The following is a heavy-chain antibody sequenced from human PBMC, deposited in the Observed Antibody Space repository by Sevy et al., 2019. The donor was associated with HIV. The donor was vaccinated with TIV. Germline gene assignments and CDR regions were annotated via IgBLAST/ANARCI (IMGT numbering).Heavy chain of an antibody. V-gene: IGHV3-11*01. J-gene: IGHJ6*02. CDR3: ARDHVKDGKGGDYYYHAMDV. D-gene: IGHD3-16*01. CDR2: ISGSDDSGGDDTI. Sequence: GGSLRLSCTASGFTLSDYYMSWIRQAPGKGLQWISYISGSDDSGGDDTIYYADSVKGRFTISRDNAKNSLYLLMSSLRADDTAGYYCARDHVKDGKGGDYYYHAMDVWGRGTTVTVSS. CDR1: GFTLSDYY.